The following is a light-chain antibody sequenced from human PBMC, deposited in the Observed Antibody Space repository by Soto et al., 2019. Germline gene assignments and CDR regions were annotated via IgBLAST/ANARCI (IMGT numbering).Light chain of an antibody. Sequence: DIQMTQSPSTLSASVGDRVIITCRASQDINDWLAWYQQKPGNAPKFLIYDASTLESGVPSRFSGSGSGTEFTLTISSLQPDDFATYYCHQYHSRRTFGQGTKVDIK. CDR1: QDINDW. J-gene: IGKJ1*01. CDR3: HQYHSRRT. CDR2: DAS. V-gene: IGKV1-5*01.